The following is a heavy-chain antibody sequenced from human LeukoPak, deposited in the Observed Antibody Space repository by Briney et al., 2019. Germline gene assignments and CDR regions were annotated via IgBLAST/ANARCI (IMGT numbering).Heavy chain of an antibody. CDR1: GFSLIDYN. CDR2: ISSSSSTR. J-gene: IGHJ2*01. V-gene: IGHV3-48*01. D-gene: IGHD2-2*01. CDR3: ARGLSRLLSGWCFDF. Sequence: GGSLRLSCAASGFSLIDYNMNWVRQAPGKGLEWISYISSSSSTRHYADSVKGRFTISRDNAKNSLYLQMNSLRGEDTAVYYCARGLSRLLSGWCFDFWGRGTLVTVSS.